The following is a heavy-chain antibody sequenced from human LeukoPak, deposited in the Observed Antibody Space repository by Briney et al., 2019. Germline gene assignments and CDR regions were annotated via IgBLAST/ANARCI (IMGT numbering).Heavy chain of an antibody. V-gene: IGHV4-59*01. D-gene: IGHD2-21*01. CDR2: IYYSGST. J-gene: IGHJ5*02. Sequence: PSETLSLTCTVSGGSISSYYWSWIRQPPGKGLEWIGYIYYSGSTNYNPSLKSRVTISVDMPKNQFSLKLSSVTAADTAVYYCARDLSPIPLFGLPNLGMFDPWGQGTLVTVSS. CDR1: GGSISSYY. CDR3: ARDLSPIPLFGLPNLGMFDP.